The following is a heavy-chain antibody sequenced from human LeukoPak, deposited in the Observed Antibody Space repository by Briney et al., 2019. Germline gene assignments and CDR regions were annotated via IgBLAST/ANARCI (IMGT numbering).Heavy chain of an antibody. CDR3: ARGLKANYYGSGNWFDP. D-gene: IGHD3-10*01. CDR2: INHSGST. V-gene: IGHV4-34*01. Sequence: SETLSLTCAVYGGSFSGYYWSWIRQPPGKGLEWIGEINHSGSTNYNPSLKSRVTISVDTSKNQFSLKLSSVTAADTAVYYCARGLKANYYGSGNWFDPWGQGTLVTVSS. J-gene: IGHJ5*02. CDR1: GGSFSGYY.